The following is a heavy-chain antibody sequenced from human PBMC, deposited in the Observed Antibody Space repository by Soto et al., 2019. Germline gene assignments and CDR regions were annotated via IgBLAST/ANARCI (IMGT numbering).Heavy chain of an antibody. D-gene: IGHD2-15*01. J-gene: IGHJ6*03. CDR2: INHSGST. Sequence: PSGTLSLTCAVYGGSFSGYYWSWIRQPPGKGLEWMGEINHSGSTNYNPSLKSRVTISVDTSKNQFSLKLSSVTAADTAVYYCARGVTSLLPNYYMDVWGKGTTVTVSS. V-gene: IGHV4-34*01. CDR1: GGSFSGYY. CDR3: ARGVTSLLPNYYMDV.